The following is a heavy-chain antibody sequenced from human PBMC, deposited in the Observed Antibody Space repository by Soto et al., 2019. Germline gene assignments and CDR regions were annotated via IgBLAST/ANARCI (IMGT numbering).Heavy chain of an antibody. J-gene: IGHJ6*02. CDR1: GGTFSSSA. CDR2: IIPLFRTP. D-gene: IGHD4-4*01. CDR3: ARDNDRLQGGGNYYYILDV. V-gene: IGHV1-69*12. Sequence: QVQLVQSGAEMKEPGSSVKVSCKTSGGTFSSSAISWLRQAPGQGLEWMGGIIPLFRTPDYAQKFQGRVTIAANESTSTAYMELSSLRSEDTAVYYFARDNDRLQGGGNYYYILDVWGQGTTMTVSS.